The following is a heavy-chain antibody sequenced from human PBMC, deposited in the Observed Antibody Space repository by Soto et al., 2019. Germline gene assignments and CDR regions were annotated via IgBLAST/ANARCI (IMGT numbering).Heavy chain of an antibody. Sequence: QVQLVQSGAEVKKPGSSVKVSCKASGGTFSSYAISWVRQAPGQGLEWMGGIIPIFGTANYAQKFQGRVTITXXEXTXXAYMELGSLRSEDTAVYYCARERPKSDYYYYGMDVWGQGTTVTVSS. V-gene: IGHV1-69*05. J-gene: IGHJ6*02. CDR3: ARERPKSDYYYYGMDV. D-gene: IGHD1-1*01. CDR2: IIPIFGTA. CDR1: GGTFSSYA.